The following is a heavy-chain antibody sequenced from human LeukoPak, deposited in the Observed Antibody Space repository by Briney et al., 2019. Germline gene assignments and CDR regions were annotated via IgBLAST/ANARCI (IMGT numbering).Heavy chain of an antibody. CDR2: INPNSGGT. CDR1: GYTFTGYY. V-gene: IGHV1-2*02. CDR3: ARGLYNWNDRGFDY. J-gene: IGHJ4*02. Sequence: ASVKVSCKASGYTFTGYYMHWVRQAPGQGLEWMGWINPNSGGTNYAQKFQGRATMTRDTSISTAYMELSRLRSDDTAVYYCARGLYNWNDRGFDYWGQGTLVTVSS. D-gene: IGHD1-1*01.